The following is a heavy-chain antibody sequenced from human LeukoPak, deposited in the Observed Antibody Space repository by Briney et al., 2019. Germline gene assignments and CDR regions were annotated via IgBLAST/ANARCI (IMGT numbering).Heavy chain of an antibody. V-gene: IGHV3-7*01. CDR2: INQDGSDK. J-gene: IGHJ3*02. Sequence: PGGSLRLSCVASGFTLSDYWMSWVRQAPVKGLERVANINQDGSDKYYVDSVKGRFTISRDNAKNSLYLQMNSLRAEDTAVYYCARNQKGASDGFDIWGQGTRVTVSS. CDR3: ARNQKGASDGFDI. CDR1: GFTLSDYW.